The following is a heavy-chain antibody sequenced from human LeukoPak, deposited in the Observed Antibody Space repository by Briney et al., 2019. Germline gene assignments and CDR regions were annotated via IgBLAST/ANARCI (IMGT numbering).Heavy chain of an antibody. Sequence: GGSLRLSCAASGFTFSTYGMNWVRQAPGKGLEWVSSISSRSSYIDYADSLKGRFTISRDNAKNSLYLQMNSLRAEDTAVYYCARGKEPVAGSLSHFDYWGQGTLVTVSS. CDR1: GFTFSTYG. D-gene: IGHD6-19*01. J-gene: IGHJ4*02. V-gene: IGHV3-21*01. CDR3: ARGKEPVAGSLSHFDY. CDR2: ISSRSSYI.